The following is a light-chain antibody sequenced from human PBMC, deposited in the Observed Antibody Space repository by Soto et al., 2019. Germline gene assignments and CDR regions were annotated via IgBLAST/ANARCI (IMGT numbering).Light chain of an antibody. J-gene: IGLJ1*01. V-gene: IGLV2-14*01. CDR3: SSYTSSSTLFYV. CDR1: SSDVGGYNY. CDR2: DVS. Sequence: QSVLTQPASVSGSPGQSITISCTGTSSDVGGYNYVSWYQQHPGKAPKLMIYDVSNRPSGVSNRFSGSKSVNTASLTISGLQAEDEADYYCSSYTSSSTLFYVFGTGTKLTVL.